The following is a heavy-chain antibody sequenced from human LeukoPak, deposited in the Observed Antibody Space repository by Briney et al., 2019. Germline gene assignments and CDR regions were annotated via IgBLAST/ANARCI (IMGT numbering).Heavy chain of an antibody. V-gene: IGHV4-38-2*01. CDR3: ARQHDSYYYYYIDV. CDR1: GYSISNGYY. J-gene: IGHJ6*03. CDR2: LYHSDSA. Sequence: SETLSLTCAVSGYSISNGYYWVWTRPPPGRGLEWIGSLYHSDSAYYNTSIRSLVSMSVDTSKNQFSLTLSFVTAADTAVYYCARQHDSYYYYYIDVWGAGTTVTVSS.